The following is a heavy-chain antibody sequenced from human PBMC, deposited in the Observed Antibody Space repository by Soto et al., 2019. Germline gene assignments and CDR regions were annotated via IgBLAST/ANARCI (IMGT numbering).Heavy chain of an antibody. CDR2: INWNSGRI. Sequence: EVQVVESGGGLVQPGGSLRLSCEATGITFEEFAIHWVRQAPGKGLEWVSGINWNSGRIGYADSVKGRFTISRDNAKTSLYLHLNSLRVEDTALYYCAKAPKLVTHWLGPWGQGTLVTVSS. J-gene: IGHJ5*02. CDR3: AKAPKLVTHWLGP. CDR1: GITFEEFA. V-gene: IGHV3-9*01.